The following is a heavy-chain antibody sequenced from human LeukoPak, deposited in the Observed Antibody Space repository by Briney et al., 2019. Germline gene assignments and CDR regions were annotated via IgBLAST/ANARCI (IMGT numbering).Heavy chain of an antibody. Sequence: SETLSLTCAVYGGSFSGYYWSWIRQPPGKGLEWIWEINHSGSTNYNPSLKSRVTISVDTSKNQFSLKLSSVTAADTAVYYCASGYYSLDYWGQGTLVTVSS. V-gene: IGHV4-34*01. J-gene: IGHJ4*02. CDR3: ASGYYSLDY. D-gene: IGHD3-10*01. CDR2: INHSGST. CDR1: GGSFSGYY.